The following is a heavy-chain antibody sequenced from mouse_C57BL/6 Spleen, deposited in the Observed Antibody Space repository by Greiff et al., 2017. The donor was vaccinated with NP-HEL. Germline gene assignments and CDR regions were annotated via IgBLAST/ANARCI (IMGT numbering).Heavy chain of an antibody. D-gene: IGHD2-1*01. J-gene: IGHJ4*01. Sequence: QVQLQQSGPELVKPGASVKISCKASGYAFSSSWMNWVKQRPGKGLEWIGRIYPGDGDTNYNGKFKGKATLTADKSSSTAYMQLSSLTSEDSAVYCCAAIYYGNYAMDYWGQGTSVTVSS. CDR1: GYAFSSSW. V-gene: IGHV1-82*01. CDR3: AAIYYGNYAMDY. CDR2: IYPGDGDT.